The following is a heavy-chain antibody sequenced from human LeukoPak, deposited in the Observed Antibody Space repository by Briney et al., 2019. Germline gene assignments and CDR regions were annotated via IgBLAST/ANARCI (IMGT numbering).Heavy chain of an antibody. D-gene: IGHD3-3*01. CDR3: ARGGAYYDFWSGYYNPDY. V-gene: IGHV3-30-3*01. CDR1: GFTFSSYA. Sequence: GGSLRLSCAASGFTFSSYAMHWVRQAPGKGLEWVAVISYDGSNKYYADSVKGRFTISRDNSKNSLYLQMNSLRAEDTAVYYCARGGAYYDFWSGYYNPDYWGQGTLVTVSS. CDR2: ISYDGSNK. J-gene: IGHJ4*02.